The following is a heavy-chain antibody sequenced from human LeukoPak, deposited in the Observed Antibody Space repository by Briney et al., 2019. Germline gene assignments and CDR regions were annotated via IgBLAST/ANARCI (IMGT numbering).Heavy chain of an antibody. CDR2: IRSKANSYAT. CDR3: TVFTVTPNTNTFDI. D-gene: IGHD4-17*01. Sequence: GGSLRLSCAASGFTFSGSAMHWVRQASGKGLERVGRIRSKANSYATAYAASVKGRFTISRDDSKNTAYLQMNSLKTEDTAVYYCTVFTVTPNTNTFDIWGQGTMVTVSS. V-gene: IGHV3-73*01. CDR1: GFTFSGSA. J-gene: IGHJ3*02.